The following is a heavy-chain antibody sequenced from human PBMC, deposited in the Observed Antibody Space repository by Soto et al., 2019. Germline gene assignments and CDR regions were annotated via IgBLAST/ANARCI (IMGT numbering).Heavy chain of an antibody. V-gene: IGHV3-66*01. CDR3: ARDQNYYGMDV. CDR1: GFTVSSTY. CDR2: IYSGGST. J-gene: IGHJ6*02. Sequence: PGGSLRLSCAASGFTVSSTYMSWVRQAPGKGLEWVSLIYSGGSTYYADSAKGRFTISRDNSKNTLYLQMNSLRAEDTAVYYCARDQNYYGMDVWGQGTTVTVSS.